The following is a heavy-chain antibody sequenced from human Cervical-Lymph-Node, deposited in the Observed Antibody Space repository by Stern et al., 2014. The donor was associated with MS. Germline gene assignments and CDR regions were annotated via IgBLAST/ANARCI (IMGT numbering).Heavy chain of an antibody. CDR3: VHRQSLVNPGRSWHNWFDP. CDR1: GFSLNTERES. J-gene: IGHJ5*02. Sequence: QVTLKESGPPLVKPTQTLTLTCSFSGFSLNTERESVGWIRQPPGKALEWLALIFWDDDKRYSPSLKNRLTISKDTSRNQVVFTMTDMDPMDTSTYYCVHRQSLVNPGRSWHNWFDPWGQGILVTVSS. V-gene: IGHV2-5*02. D-gene: IGHD4-23*01. CDR2: IFWDDDK.